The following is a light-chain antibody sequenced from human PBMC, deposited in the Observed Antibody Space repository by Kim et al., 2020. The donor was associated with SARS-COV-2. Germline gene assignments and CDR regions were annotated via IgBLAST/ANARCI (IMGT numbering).Light chain of an antibody. CDR1: QSISNNY. J-gene: IGKJ5*01. CDR2: AAS. V-gene: IGKV3-20*01. CDR3: QQYATAPLT. Sequence: EIVLTQSPGTLSLSPGERATLSCRASQSISNNYLAWYQHKPSQAPRLLIYAASSRATGIPDRFSGSGSGTDFTLTISRLEPESFAVYYCQQYATAPLTSGQGTRLEMK.